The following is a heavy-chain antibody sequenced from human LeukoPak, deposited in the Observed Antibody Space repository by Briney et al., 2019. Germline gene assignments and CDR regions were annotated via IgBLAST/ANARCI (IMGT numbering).Heavy chain of an antibody. D-gene: IGHD2-2*01. CDR3: AKGGYCSSTSCYQDY. J-gene: IGHJ4*02. CDR2: ISWNSGSI. CDR1: GFTFDDYA. V-gene: IGHV3-9*01. Sequence: PGRSLRLSCAASGFTFDDYAMHWVRQAPGKGLEWVSGISWNSGSIGYADSVKGRFTISRDNAKNSLYLQMNSLRAEDTALCYCAKGGYCSSTSCYQDYWGQGTLVTVSS.